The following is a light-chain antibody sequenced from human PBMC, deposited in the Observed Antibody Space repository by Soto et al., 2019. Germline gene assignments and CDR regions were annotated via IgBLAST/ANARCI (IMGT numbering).Light chain of an antibody. V-gene: IGLV1-40*01. Sequence: SVLTQPPSVSGAPGQRVTISCTGSSSNIGAGYDVHWYQQLPGTAPKLLIYGNSNRPSGVPDRFSGSKSGTSASLAITGLQAKDEADYYCQSYDSSLSGSRVFGGGTKLTVL. CDR1: SSNIGAGYD. J-gene: IGLJ3*02. CDR2: GNS. CDR3: QSYDSSLSGSRV.